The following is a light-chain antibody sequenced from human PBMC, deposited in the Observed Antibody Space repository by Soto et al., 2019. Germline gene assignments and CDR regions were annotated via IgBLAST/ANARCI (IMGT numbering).Light chain of an antibody. J-gene: IGKJ1*01. CDR3: QQYYSSPWT. CDR2: WAS. CDR1: QSVLYSSNNKNY. V-gene: IGKV4-1*01. Sequence: DIVMTQSPDSLAVSLGERATINCKSSQSVLYSSNNKNYLAWYQQKPGQPPKLLIYWASTRNSGVPDRFSGSGSGTDFTLTISSLQAEDVAVYYCQQYYSSPWTFGQGPKVEIK.